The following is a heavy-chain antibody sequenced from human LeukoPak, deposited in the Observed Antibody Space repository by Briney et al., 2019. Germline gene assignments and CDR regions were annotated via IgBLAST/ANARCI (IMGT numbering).Heavy chain of an antibody. CDR1: GYTFIDYY. J-gene: IGHJ2*01. CDR2: INPNSGGT. CDR3: AKNMGYGDYWYFDL. Sequence: ASVKVSCKASGYTFIDYYIHWVRQAPGEGLEWMGWINPNSGGTNYAQKFQGRVTMTRDTSISTAYMELSRLNPDDTAVYYCAKNMGYGDYWYFDLWGRGTLVTVSS. D-gene: IGHD4-17*01. V-gene: IGHV1-2*02.